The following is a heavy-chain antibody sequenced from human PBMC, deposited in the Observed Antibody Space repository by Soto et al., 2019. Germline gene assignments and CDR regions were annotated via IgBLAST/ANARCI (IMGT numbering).Heavy chain of an antibody. Sequence: QVHLVQSGAEVRKPGASVKVSGKASGYSFTSYGISWVRQAPGEGLEWMGWISTDNGNTNYAHNLQGRVSMTIDASTSTAYMELWSLGSDDTAVYYCARDVTDTSLFFYYYGMDVWGQGTTVTVSS. D-gene: IGHD2-21*01. CDR2: ISTDNGNT. J-gene: IGHJ6*02. CDR3: ARDVTDTSLFFYYYGMDV. CDR1: GYSFTSYG. V-gene: IGHV1-18*01.